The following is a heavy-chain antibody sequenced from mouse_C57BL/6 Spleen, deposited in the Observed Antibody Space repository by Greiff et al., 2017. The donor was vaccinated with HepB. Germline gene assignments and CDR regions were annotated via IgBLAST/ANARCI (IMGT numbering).Heavy chain of an antibody. Sequence: QVQLQQPGAELVKPGASVKLSCKASGYTFTSYWMHWVKQRPGQGLEWIGMIHPNSGSTNYNEKFKSKATLTVDKSSSTAYMQLSSLTSEDSAVYYCARRGGYYGSSYGYFDVWGTGTTVTVSS. V-gene: IGHV1-64*01. D-gene: IGHD1-1*01. CDR1: GYTFTSYW. CDR2: IHPNSGST. CDR3: ARRGGYYGSSYGYFDV. J-gene: IGHJ1*03.